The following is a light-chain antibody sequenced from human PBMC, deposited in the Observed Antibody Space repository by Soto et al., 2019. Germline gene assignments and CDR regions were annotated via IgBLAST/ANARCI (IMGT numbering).Light chain of an antibody. V-gene: IGKV3-20*01. CDR3: QQYGSSPPT. Sequence: IVLTQSPGTLSLSPGEGATLSCRAGQSVSSYLAWYQQKPGQGPRLLINGASSRAPGIPDRFSGSGSGTGFTLTINRLEPEDFAVYYCQQYGSSPPTFGQGTKVEIK. J-gene: IGKJ1*01. CDR1: QSVSSY. CDR2: GAS.